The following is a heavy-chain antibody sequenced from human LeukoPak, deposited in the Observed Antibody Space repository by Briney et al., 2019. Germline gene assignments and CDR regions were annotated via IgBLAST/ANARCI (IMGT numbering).Heavy chain of an antibody. CDR1: GFTFSRYW. D-gene: IGHD6-13*01. Sequence: GGSLRLSCAASGFTFSRYWMHWVRQAPGKGLVWVSRINSDGSSTGYADSVKGRFTISRDNAKNTLYLQMNSLRAEDTAVYYCARGGVAAGYDYWGQGTLVTVSS. CDR3: ARGGVAAGYDY. V-gene: IGHV3-74*01. J-gene: IGHJ4*02. CDR2: INSDGSST.